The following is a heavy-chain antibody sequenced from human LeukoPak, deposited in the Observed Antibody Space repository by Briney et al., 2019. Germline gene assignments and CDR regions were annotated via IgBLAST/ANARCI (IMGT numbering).Heavy chain of an antibody. J-gene: IGHJ4*02. CDR1: GYSFTSYW. D-gene: IGHD5-12*01. CDR2: IYPGDSDT. CDR3: ARPNKRGYSGYDSGRDPGYYFDY. Sequence: GESLKISCKGSGYSFTSYWIGWVRQMPGKGLEWMGIIYPGDSDTRYSPSLQGQVTISADKSISTAYLQWSSLKASDTAMYYCARPNKRGYSGYDSGRDPGYYFDYWGQGTLVTVSS. V-gene: IGHV5-51*01.